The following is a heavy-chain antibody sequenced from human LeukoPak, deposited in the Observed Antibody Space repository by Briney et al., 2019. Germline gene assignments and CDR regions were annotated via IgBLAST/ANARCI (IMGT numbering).Heavy chain of an antibody. CDR2: INHSGST. CDR1: GGSFSGYY. Sequence: SETLSLTCAVYGGSFSGYYWSWIRQPPGKGLEWIGEINHSGSTNYNPSLKSRVTISVDRSKNQFSLKLSSVTAADTAVYYCARGRWELGAFDYWGQGTLVTVSS. J-gene: IGHJ4*02. D-gene: IGHD1-26*01. CDR3: ARGRWELGAFDY. V-gene: IGHV4-34*01.